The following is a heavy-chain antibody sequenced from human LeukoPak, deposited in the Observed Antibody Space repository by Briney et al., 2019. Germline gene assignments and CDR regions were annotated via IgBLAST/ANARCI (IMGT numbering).Heavy chain of an antibody. Sequence: GGSLRLSCVASGFTFSSYAIHWVRQAPGKGLEWVAVISYDGSDKYYADSVKGRFTISRDNSKNTLYMQMNRMRAEDTAVYYCARSIGSGRFDYWGQGTLVTVSS. V-gene: IGHV3-30*04. CDR2: ISYDGSDK. D-gene: IGHD6-19*01. CDR3: ARSIGSGRFDY. J-gene: IGHJ4*02. CDR1: GFTFSSYA.